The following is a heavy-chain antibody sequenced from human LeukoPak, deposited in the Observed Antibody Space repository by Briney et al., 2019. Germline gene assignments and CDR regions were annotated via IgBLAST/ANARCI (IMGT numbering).Heavy chain of an antibody. CDR2: IYYSGST. J-gene: IGHJ4*02. V-gene: IGHV4-39*01. D-gene: IGHD3-10*01. CDR1: GGSISSSSYY. CDR3: VSTWVLLWFGELLQHFDY. Sequence: PSETLSLTCTVSGGSISSSSYYWGWIHQPPGKGLEWIGSIYYSGSTYYNPSLKSRVTISVDTSKNQFSLKLSSVTAADTAVYYCVSTWVLLWFGELLQHFDYWGQGTLVTVSS.